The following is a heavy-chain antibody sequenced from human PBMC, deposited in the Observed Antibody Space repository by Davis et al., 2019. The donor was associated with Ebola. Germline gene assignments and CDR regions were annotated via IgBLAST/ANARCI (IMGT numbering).Heavy chain of an antibody. Sequence: GGSLRLSCAASGFTFSSYGMHWVRQAPGKGLEWVAIISYDGVTKDYADSVRGRFTISRDNSKNTVYLQMNSLTNEDTAVYYCVKGGSYYGSGSYWVRYYGMDVWGQGTTVTVSS. CDR3: VKGGSYYGSGSYWVRYYGMDV. V-gene: IGHV3-30*19. CDR2: ISYDGVTK. CDR1: GFTFSSYG. J-gene: IGHJ6*02. D-gene: IGHD3-10*01.